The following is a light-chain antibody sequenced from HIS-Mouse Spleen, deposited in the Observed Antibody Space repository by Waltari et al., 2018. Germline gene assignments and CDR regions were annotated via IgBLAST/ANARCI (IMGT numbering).Light chain of an antibody. V-gene: IGLV3-21*01. J-gene: IGLJ2*01. CDR3: YSTDSSGNHRV. CDR2: DDS. CDR1: NIERKS. Sequence: SYVLTQPPSVSVAPGKPARITCGGNNIERKSVPWYQQKPGQAPVLVVYDDSDRPSGIPERFSGSSSGTMATLTISGAQVEDEADYYCYSTDSSGNHRVFGGGTKLTVL.